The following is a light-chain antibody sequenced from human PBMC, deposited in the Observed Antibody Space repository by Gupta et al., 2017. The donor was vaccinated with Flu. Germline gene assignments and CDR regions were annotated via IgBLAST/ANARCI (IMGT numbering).Light chain of an antibody. CDR1: QRVSQSGRSH. Sequence: IVMTQSPATLSVSPCDRATLSCRASQRVSQSGRSHLAWYQQKPGQAPRLLIYDASTRATMIPARFSGSGSETEFTLTISSRQSEDFAVYYCQEENNWPGTFGQGTKVEIK. CDR2: DAS. CDR3: QEENNWPGT. J-gene: IGKJ1*01. V-gene: IGKV3-15*01.